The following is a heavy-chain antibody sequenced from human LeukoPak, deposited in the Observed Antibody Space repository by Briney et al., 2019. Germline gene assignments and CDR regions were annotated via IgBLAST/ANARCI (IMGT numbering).Heavy chain of an antibody. CDR1: GFTFSDYY. V-gene: IGHV3-11*01. CDR3: ARGRLDIVVVPAAMGYYGSGSYKYYFAY. Sequence: GGSLRLSCAASGFTFSDYYMSWIRQAPGKGLEWVSYISSSGSTIYYADSVKGRFAISRDNAKNSLYLQMNSLRAEDTAVYYCARGRLDIVVVPAAMGYYGSGSYKYYFAYWGQGTLVTVSS. D-gene: IGHD2-2*03. J-gene: IGHJ4*02. CDR2: ISSSGSTI.